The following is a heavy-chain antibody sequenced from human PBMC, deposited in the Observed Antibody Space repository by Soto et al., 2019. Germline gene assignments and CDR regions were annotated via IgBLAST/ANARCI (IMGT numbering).Heavy chain of an antibody. CDR1: GGSLSGNY. CDR2: THHSGST. V-gene: IGHV4-34*01. J-gene: IGHJ4*02. D-gene: IGHD2-21*02. Sequence: SETLSLTCAVYGGSLSGNYWGWIRQPPGKGLEWIGETHHSGSTAYDPSLKSRVTISVDTSRNQFSLKLNSVTAADTAVYYCARTTAAIHLNYWSQGTLVTVSS. CDR3: ARTTAAIHLNY.